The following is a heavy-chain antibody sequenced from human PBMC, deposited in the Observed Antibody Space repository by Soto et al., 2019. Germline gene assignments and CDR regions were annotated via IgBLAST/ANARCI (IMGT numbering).Heavy chain of an antibody. CDR2: IDVGSANA. J-gene: IGHJ1*01. CDR3: ARTGMSDIVVVPAHEYFQH. Sequence: SVKVSCKTSGFTFSSSAVHWVRQARGHRLQWIGWIDVGSANANYAQMLQERVTISRDMSTSTAYMELSSLRPEDTAVYYCARTGMSDIVVVPAHEYFQHWGQGTLVTVSS. V-gene: IGHV1-58*01. D-gene: IGHD2-2*01. CDR1: GFTFSSSA.